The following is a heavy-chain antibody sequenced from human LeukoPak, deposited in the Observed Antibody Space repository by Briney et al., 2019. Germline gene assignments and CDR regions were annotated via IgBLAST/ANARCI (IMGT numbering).Heavy chain of an antibody. V-gene: IGHV4-39*07. CDR3: ARIDGTPLGAFDI. D-gene: IGHD3-16*01. CDR1: GGSISSSSYF. CDR2: INHSGST. J-gene: IGHJ3*02. Sequence: SETLSLTCTVSGGSISSSSYFWVWIRQPPGKGLEWIGEINHSGSTNYDPSLKSRVTMSVDTSKNQFSLKLSSVTAADTAVYYCARIDGTPLGAFDIWGQGTMVTVSS.